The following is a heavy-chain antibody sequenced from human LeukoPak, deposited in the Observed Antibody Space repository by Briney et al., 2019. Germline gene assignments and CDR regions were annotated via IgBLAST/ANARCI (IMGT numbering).Heavy chain of an antibody. J-gene: IGHJ4*02. V-gene: IGHV3-23*01. D-gene: IGHD3-10*01. CDR2: ISGSGGST. CDR1: GFTFSSYA. Sequence: GGSLRLSCAASGFTFSSYAMSWVRQAPGKGLEWVSAISGSGGSTYYADSVKGRFTISRDNSKNTLYLQMNSLRAEDTAVYYCAKMPRSGSTPADPFDYWGQGTLVTVSS. CDR3: AKMPRSGSTPADPFDY.